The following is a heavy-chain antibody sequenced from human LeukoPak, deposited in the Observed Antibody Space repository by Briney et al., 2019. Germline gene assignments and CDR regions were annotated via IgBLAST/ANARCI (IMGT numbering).Heavy chain of an antibody. J-gene: IGHJ4*02. CDR3: ARDRGPYSGYDSYYFDY. CDR2: IYYSGST. V-gene: IGHV4-31*02. D-gene: IGHD5-12*01. Sequence: WIRXXXXXXLXXXGYIYYSGSTYYNPSLKSRVTISVDTSKNQFSLKLSSVTAADTAVYYCARDRGPYSGYDSYYFDYWGQGTLVTVPS.